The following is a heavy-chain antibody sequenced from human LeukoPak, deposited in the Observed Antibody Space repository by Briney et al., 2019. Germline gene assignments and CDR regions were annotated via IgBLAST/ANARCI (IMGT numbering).Heavy chain of an antibody. J-gene: IGHJ4*02. D-gene: IGHD1-7*01. CDR2: INTNTGNP. V-gene: IGHV7-4-1*02. Sequence: ASVKVSCKASGYTFSTYGITWVRQAPGQGLEWMGWINTNTGNPTYAQGFTGRFVFSLDTSVSTAYLQISSLKAEDTAVYYCARVAKLELRTALGYWGQGTLVTVSS. CDR3: ARVAKLELRTALGY. CDR1: GYTFSTYG.